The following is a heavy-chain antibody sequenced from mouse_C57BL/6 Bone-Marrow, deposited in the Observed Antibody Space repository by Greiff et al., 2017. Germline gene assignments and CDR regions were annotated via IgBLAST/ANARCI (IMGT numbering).Heavy chain of an antibody. V-gene: IGHV1-55*01. CDR3: ARDWRLLRGWFAY. D-gene: IGHD1-1*01. J-gene: IGHJ3*01. Sequence: QVQLQQPGAELVKPGASVKMSCKASGYTFTSYWITWVKQRPGQGLEWIGDIYPGSGSTNYNEKFKSKATLTVDTSSSTAYMQLSSLTSEDSAVYYCARDWRLLRGWFAYWGQGTLVTVSA. CDR1: GYTFTSYW. CDR2: IYPGSGST.